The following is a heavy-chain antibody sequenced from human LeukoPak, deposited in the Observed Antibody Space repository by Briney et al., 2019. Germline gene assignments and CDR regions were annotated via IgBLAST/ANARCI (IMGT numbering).Heavy chain of an antibody. V-gene: IGHV5-51*01. CDR2: IYPGDSDT. J-gene: IGHJ4*02. CDR1: GYSFTSYW. CDR3: SRQLWYYCSSGYFF. Sequence: GESLKISCKGSGYSFTSYWIGWVRQMPGKGLEWMGIIYPGDSDTRYSPSFQGQVTISADKSISTAYLQWSRLTASDTAMYYWSRQLWYYCSSGYFFWGQGTLVTVSS. D-gene: IGHD3-22*01.